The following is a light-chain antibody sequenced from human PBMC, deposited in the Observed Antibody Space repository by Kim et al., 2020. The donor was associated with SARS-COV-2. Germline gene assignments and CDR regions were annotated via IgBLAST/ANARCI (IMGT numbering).Light chain of an antibody. J-gene: IGLJ3*02. CDR1: TGAVTSGYY. CDR3: CRV. V-gene: IGLV7-43*01. Sequence: QAVVTQEPSLTVSPGGTVTLTCAASTGAVTSGYYPNCFLQQPGQAPRTIIYNTSNKHSWTPARFLGSLVGGKAALTLSGVQTEDEPLLWWCRVFGGGTKLTVL. CDR2: NTS.